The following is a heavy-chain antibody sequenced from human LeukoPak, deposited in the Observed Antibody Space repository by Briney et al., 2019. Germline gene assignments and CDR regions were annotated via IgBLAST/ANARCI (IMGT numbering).Heavy chain of an antibody. CDR2: MNPNSGNT. CDR3: ARFLSHEPYYYYFYGMDV. J-gene: IGHJ6*02. V-gene: IGHV1-8*01. Sequence: VASVKVSCKASGYTFTSYDINWVRQATGQGLEWMGWMNPNSGNTGYAQKFQGRVTMTRNTSISTVYMELSSLRSEDTAVYYCARFLSHEPYYYYFYGMDVWGQGTTVTVSS. D-gene: IGHD1-14*01. CDR1: GYTFTSYD.